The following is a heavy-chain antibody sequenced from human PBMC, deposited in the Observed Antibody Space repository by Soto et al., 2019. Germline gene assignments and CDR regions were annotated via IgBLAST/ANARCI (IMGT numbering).Heavy chain of an antibody. CDR1: GDTFSTHG. J-gene: IGHJ4*02. V-gene: IGHV1-3*05. CDR3: ARAPRYTVGYYGSPDY. CDR2: NHVVNGDT. Sequence: QVQLVQSGAEEKKPGASVKVSCKASGDTFSTHGLHWVRQAPGQSLEWMGWNHVVNGDTQYSQNFQGRVTITRYTSASTAYREPSSLQYKDTAVHYCARAPRYTVGYYGSPDYWGQATLVTVSS. D-gene: IGHD2-2*02.